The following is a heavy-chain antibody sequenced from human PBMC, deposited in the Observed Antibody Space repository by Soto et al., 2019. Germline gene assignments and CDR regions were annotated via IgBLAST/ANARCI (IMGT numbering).Heavy chain of an antibody. Sequence: ASVKVSCKASGDTFSSYAISWVRQAPGKGLEWMGKIIPTFGRTNYAQKFQGRLTISADDSTSTAYMELSSLLSEDTAVYYCARDPLSSFAIDVWGQGTTVTVSS. CDR2: IIPTFGRT. V-gene: IGHV1-69*13. CDR3: ARDPLSSFAIDV. J-gene: IGHJ6*02. D-gene: IGHD3-10*02. CDR1: GDTFSSYA.